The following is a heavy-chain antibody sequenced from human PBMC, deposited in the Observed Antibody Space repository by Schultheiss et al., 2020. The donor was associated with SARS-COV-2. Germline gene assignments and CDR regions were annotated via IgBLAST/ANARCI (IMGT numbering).Heavy chain of an antibody. CDR2: TYYSGDT. D-gene: IGHD3-3*01. V-gene: IGHV4-30-4*08. CDR3: ARYYYDGTGDNWFDP. CDR1: GGSVSRGSYY. J-gene: IGHJ5*02. Sequence: SETLSLTCTVSGGSVSRGSYYWSWIRQSPGKGLEWIGYTYYSGDTHYNPSLKSRATISVDTAKNQFSLQLSSVTAADTAVYYCARYYYDGTGDNWFDPWGQGIQVTVSS.